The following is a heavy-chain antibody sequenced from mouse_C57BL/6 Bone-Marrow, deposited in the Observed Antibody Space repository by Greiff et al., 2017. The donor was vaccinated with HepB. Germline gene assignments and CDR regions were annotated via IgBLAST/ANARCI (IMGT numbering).Heavy chain of an antibody. Sequence: VQLQQSGAELVRPGASVKLSCKASGYTFTDYYINWVKQRPGQGLEWIARIYPGSGNTYYNEKFKGKATLTAEKSSSTAYMQLSSLTSEDSAVYFCSRRAFITTVPYAMDYWGQGTSVTVSS. CDR3: SRRAFITTVPYAMDY. CDR2: IYPGSGNT. V-gene: IGHV1-76*01. D-gene: IGHD1-1*01. J-gene: IGHJ4*01. CDR1: GYTFTDYY.